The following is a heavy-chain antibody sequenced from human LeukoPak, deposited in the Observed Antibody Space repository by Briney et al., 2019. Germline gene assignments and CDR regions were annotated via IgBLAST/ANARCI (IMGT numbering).Heavy chain of an antibody. V-gene: IGHV4-39*01. CDR3: ASLDYTRFDY. CDR2: IYYSGST. CDR1: GGSFSSYY. Sequence: SETLSLTCAVYGGSFSSYYWGWIRQPPGKGLEWIGSIYYSGSTYYNPSLKSRVTISVDTSKNQFSLKLSSVTAADTAVYYCASLDYTRFDYWGQGTLVTVSS. J-gene: IGHJ4*02. D-gene: IGHD4-11*01.